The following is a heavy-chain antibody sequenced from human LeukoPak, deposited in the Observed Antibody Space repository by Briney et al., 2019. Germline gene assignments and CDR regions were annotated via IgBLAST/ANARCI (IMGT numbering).Heavy chain of an antibody. CDR3: AKSYDSSGYYYEQYFQH. V-gene: IGHV3-30*02. J-gene: IGHJ1*01. Sequence: GGSLRLSCAASGFTFSNYDMHWVRQAPGKGLEWLAFIRYDGSNKNYADSFKGRFTISRDNSKNTLYLQMNSLRVDDTAVYYCAKSYDSSGYYYEQYFQHWGQGTLVTVSS. CDR1: GFTFSNYD. CDR2: IRYDGSNK. D-gene: IGHD3-22*01.